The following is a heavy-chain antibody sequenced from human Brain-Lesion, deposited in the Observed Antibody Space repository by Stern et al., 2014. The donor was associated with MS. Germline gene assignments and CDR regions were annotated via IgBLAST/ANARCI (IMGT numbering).Heavy chain of an antibody. Sequence: QVQLVESGPGLVKPSQTLSLTCTVSGGPVGSGSYDWSWIRPPAGKGLEWIGRIYTTGSTYYNPFLKRRVSISITPPQNQFSLKLPSVTAADTAVYYCARDKEDTNMAFRYFDNWGQGTLVTVSS. J-gene: IGHJ4*02. D-gene: IGHD5-18*01. CDR1: GGPVGSGSYD. V-gene: IGHV4-61*02. CDR3: ARDKEDTNMAFRYFDN. CDR2: IYTTGST.